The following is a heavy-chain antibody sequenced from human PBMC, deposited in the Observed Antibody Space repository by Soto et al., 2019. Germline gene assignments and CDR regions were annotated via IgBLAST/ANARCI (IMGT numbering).Heavy chain of an antibody. CDR2: IWHDGSNE. J-gene: IGHJ4*02. CDR3: ARDDVSMVTTFLDY. CDR1: WFPLNNYT. Sequence: GSLRLSFAASWFPLNNYTMHWVRQAPGKGLEWVAVIWHDGSNEHYADSVKGRFRIARDNSNNTLYLQMNSLRGEDTALYHCARDDVSMVTTFLDYWGLGTPVTVSS. D-gene: IGHD2-21*02. V-gene: IGHV3-33*01.